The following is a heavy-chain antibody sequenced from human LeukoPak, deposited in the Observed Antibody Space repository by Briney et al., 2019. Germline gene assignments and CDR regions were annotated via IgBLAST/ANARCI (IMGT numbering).Heavy chain of an antibody. CDR2: ISVYNGNT. Sequence: ASVKVSCKASGYTFTNYGFSWVRQAPGQGLEWMGWISVYNGNTNYAQKFQGRVTMTTDTSTSTAYMELRSLKSDDTAVYYCARDRREAAAGKRFDYWGQGTLVTVSS. CDR3: ARDRREAAAGKRFDY. CDR1: GYTFTNYG. J-gene: IGHJ4*02. V-gene: IGHV1-18*01. D-gene: IGHD6-13*01.